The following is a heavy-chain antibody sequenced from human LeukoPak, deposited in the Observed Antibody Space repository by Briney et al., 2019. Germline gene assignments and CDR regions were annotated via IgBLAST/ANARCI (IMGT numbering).Heavy chain of an antibody. J-gene: IGHJ3*01. V-gene: IGHV3-73*01. Sequence: GGSLRLSCTASGFSFSGSAVHWVRQASGKGLEWVARIRTKANSYATAYVESVKGRFTISRDDLKDTAYLEVNSLQTEDTAIYYCTRLVEMPAIANGFDVWGQGTMVTVSS. CDR3: TRLVEMPAIANGFDV. CDR1: GFSFSGSA. D-gene: IGHD5-24*01. CDR2: IRTKANSYAT.